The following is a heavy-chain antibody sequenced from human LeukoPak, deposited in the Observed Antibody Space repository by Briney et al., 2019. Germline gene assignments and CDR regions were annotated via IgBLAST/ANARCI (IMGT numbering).Heavy chain of an antibody. CDR3: ARAVSEYISSAGDY. D-gene: IGHD6-6*01. CDR2: INPNSGGT. V-gene: IGHV1-2*02. Sequence: GASVKVSCKASGYTFTGYYMHWVRQAPGQGLEWMGWINPNSGGTNYAQKFQGRVTMTRDTSISTAYMELSRLISDDAAVYYCARAVSEYISSAGDYWGQGTLVTVSS. J-gene: IGHJ4*02. CDR1: GYTFTGYY.